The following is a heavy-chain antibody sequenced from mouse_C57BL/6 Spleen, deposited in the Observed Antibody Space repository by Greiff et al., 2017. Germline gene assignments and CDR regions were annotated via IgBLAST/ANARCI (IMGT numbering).Heavy chain of an antibody. CDR1: GYTFTSYW. CDR2: IHPSDSDT. J-gene: IGHJ3*01. Sequence: QVQLPQSGAELVKPGASVKVSCKASGYTFTSYWMHWVKQRPGQGLEWIGRIHPSDSDTNYNQKFKGKATLTVDKSSSTAYMQLSSLTSEDSAVYYCAMGYYGSSYSGFAYWGQGTLVTVSA. V-gene: IGHV1-74*01. CDR3: AMGYYGSSYSGFAY. D-gene: IGHD1-1*01.